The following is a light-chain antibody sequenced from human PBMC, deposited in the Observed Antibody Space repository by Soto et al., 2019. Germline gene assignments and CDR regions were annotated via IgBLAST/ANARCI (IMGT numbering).Light chain of an antibody. CDR2: GAS. CDR1: QSVSSKY. V-gene: IGKV3-15*01. Sequence: SVLTQSPGTLSLSPGERASLSCRASQSVSSKYLAWYQHKPGQAPRLLMYGASTRATDIPARFSGSGSGTEFTLTITGLQSEDFAVYYCQQYNGWPWTFGLGTKVDIK. J-gene: IGKJ1*01. CDR3: QQYNGWPWT.